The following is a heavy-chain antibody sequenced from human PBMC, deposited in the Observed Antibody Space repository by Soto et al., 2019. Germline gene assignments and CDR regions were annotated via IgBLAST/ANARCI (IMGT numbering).Heavy chain of an antibody. CDR3: ARRKERSGPNYFDY. J-gene: IGHJ4*02. CDR1: GYTFTTYD. Sequence: QVQLVQSGAEVKRPGASLKVSCQASGYTFTTYDINWVRQAPGQGLEWMGWMNPYTGKAGYAQKFQGRVTMTRDNSISTAYMELSSLRSEDTAVYYCARRKERSGPNYFDYWGLGTLVTGSS. D-gene: IGHD6-25*01. CDR2: MNPYTGKA. V-gene: IGHV1-8*01.